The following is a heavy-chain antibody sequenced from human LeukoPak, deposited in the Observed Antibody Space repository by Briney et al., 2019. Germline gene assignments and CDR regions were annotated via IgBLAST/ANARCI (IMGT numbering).Heavy chain of an antibody. CDR2: ISSSGSTI. J-gene: IGHJ4*02. D-gene: IGHD2-21*02. V-gene: IGHV3-48*03. Sequence: GGPLRLSCAASGFTFSSYEMNWVRQAPGKGLEWVSYISSSGSTIYYADSVKGRFTISRDNAKNSLYLQMNSLRADDTAVYYCAKSHHVTAIDYWGQGTLVTVSS. CDR3: AKSHHVTAIDY. CDR1: GFTFSSYE.